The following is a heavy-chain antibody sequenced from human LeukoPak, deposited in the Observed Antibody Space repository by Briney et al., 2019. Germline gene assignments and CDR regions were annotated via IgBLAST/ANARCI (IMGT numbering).Heavy chain of an antibody. CDR2: ISWDGGST. CDR3: AEDPRRRDYGDAKIPPLLDYYYGMDV. V-gene: IGHV3-43D*04. Sequence: GGSLRLSCAASGFTFDDYAMHWVRQAPGKGLEWVSLISWDGGSTYYADSVKGRFTISRDNSKNSLYLQMNSLRAEDTALYYCAEDPRRRDYGDAKIPPLLDYYYGMDVWGKGTTVTVSS. J-gene: IGHJ6*04. D-gene: IGHD4-17*01. CDR1: GFTFDDYA.